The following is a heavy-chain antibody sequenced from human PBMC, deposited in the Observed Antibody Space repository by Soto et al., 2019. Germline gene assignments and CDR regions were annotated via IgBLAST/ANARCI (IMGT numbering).Heavy chain of an antibody. D-gene: IGHD6-19*01. V-gene: IGHV3-23*01. CDR1: GFTFSSYA. Sequence: GGSLRLSCAASGFTFSSYAMSWVRQAPGKGLEWVSAISGSGGSTYYADSVKGRFTISRDNSKNTLYLQMNSLRAEDTAVYYCAKDGPRVAGPPRFREIFNDYWGQGTLVTVSS. CDR2: ISGSGGST. CDR3: AKDGPRVAGPPRFREIFNDY. J-gene: IGHJ4*02.